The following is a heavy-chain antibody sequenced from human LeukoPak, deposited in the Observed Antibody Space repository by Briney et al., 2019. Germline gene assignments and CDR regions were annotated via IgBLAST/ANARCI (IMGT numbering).Heavy chain of an antibody. CDR3: ARGEYDLFTGPNWFDP. V-gene: IGHV4-30-2*01. J-gene: IGHJ5*01. D-gene: IGHD3-9*01. Sequence: SQTLSLTCTVSGGSISSGGYYWSWIRQPPGKGLEWLGYIYHSGSTYYNPSLKSRVTISVDRSKNQFSLKLSSVTAADTAVYYCARGEYDLFTGPNWFDPWGQGTLVTVSS. CDR1: GGSISSGGYY. CDR2: IYHSGST.